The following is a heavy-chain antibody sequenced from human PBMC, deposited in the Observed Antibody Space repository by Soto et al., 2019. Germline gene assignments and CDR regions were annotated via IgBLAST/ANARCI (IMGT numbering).Heavy chain of an antibody. V-gene: IGHV4-4*02. Sequence: QVHLQESGPGLVNPSGTLSLTCAVSGDSITSSNWWSWVRQAPGKGLEWIGEIYQSEATTYNPSFKNRATISVDPSNKHFSLKLTSVTAADTAVYFCARDIGTGTVYWGRGTLVTVAS. CDR1: GDSITSSNW. CDR2: IYQSEAT. D-gene: IGHD1-1*01. CDR3: ARDIGTGTVY. J-gene: IGHJ4*02.